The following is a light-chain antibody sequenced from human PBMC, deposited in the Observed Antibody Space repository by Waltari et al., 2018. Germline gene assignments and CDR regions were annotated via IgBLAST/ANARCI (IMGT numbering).Light chain of an antibody. CDR1: QSISSY. V-gene: IGKV1-39*01. CDR3: QQSYSTPFT. CDR2: AAS. J-gene: IGKJ3*01. Sequence: DIQMTKSPSSLSASVGERVTITCRASQSISSYLNWYQQKPGKAPKLLIYAASSLQSGVPSRFSGSGSGTDFTLTISSLQPEDFATYYCQQSYSTPFTFGPGTKVDIK.